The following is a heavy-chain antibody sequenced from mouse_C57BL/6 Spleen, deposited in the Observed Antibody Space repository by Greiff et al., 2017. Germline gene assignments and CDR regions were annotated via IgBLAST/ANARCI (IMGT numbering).Heavy chain of an antibody. CDR1: GYTFTSYW. Sequence: QVQLQQPGAELVRPGTSVKLSCKASGYTFTSYWMHWVKQRPGQGLEWIGVIDPSDSYTNYNQKFKGKATLTVDTSSSTAYMQLSSLTSEDSAVYYCAREGTRYYYAMDYWGQGTSVTVSS. D-gene: IGHD3-3*01. CDR2: IDPSDSYT. V-gene: IGHV1-59*01. CDR3: AREGTRYYYAMDY. J-gene: IGHJ4*01.